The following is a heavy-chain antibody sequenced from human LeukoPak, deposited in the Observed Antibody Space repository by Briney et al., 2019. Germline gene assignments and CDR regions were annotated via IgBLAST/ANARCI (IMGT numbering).Heavy chain of an antibody. D-gene: IGHD6-19*01. CDR1: GFTFSSYW. CDR2: INSDGSAT. CDR3: ARGGSSGWYLFDY. Sequence: PGGSLRLSCAASGFTFSSYWIHWVRHAPGKGLLWVSRINSDGSATTYADSVKGRFTISRDNAKNTLYLQMNSLRAEDTAVYYCARGGSSGWYLFDYWGQGTLVTVSS. V-gene: IGHV3-74*01. J-gene: IGHJ4*02.